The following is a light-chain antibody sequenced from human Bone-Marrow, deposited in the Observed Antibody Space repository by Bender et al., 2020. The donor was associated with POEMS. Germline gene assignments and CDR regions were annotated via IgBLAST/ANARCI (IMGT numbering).Light chain of an antibody. J-gene: IGLJ2*01. Sequence: QSALTQPASVSGSPGQSITISCTGTSSDVGSSNLVSWYQQHPGKAPKLMIYDVSHRPSGVSNRFSGSKSGNTASLTISGRQAEDEAAYYCSSYTRSSTRVFGGGTKVTVL. CDR3: SSYTRSSTRV. V-gene: IGLV2-14*02. CDR2: DVS. CDR1: SSDVGSSNL.